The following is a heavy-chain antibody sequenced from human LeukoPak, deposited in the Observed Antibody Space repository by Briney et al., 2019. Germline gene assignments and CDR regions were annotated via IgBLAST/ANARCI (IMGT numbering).Heavy chain of an antibody. CDR3: ARGRKSIAAAGYQH. CDR2: IYYSGST. V-gene: IGHV4-59*08. J-gene: IGHJ1*01. D-gene: IGHD6-13*01. CDR1: GGSISSYY. Sequence: SETLSLTCTVSGGSISSYYWSWIRQPPGKGLEWIGYIYYSGSTNYNPSLKSRVTISVDTSKNQFSLKLSSVTAADTAVYYCARGRKSIAAAGYQHWGQGTLVTVSS.